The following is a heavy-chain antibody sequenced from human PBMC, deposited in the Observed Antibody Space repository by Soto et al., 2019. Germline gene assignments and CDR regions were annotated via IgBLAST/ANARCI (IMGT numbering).Heavy chain of an antibody. Sequence: GGSLRLSCAASGFTFSSYSMNWVRQAPGKGLEWVSYISSSSSTIYYADSVKGRFTISRDNAKNSLYLQMNSLRAEDTAVYYCARTDGFGESQYDYWGQGTLVTVSS. V-gene: IGHV3-48*01. CDR2: ISSSSSTI. CDR1: GFTFSSYS. D-gene: IGHD3-10*01. CDR3: ARTDGFGESQYDY. J-gene: IGHJ4*02.